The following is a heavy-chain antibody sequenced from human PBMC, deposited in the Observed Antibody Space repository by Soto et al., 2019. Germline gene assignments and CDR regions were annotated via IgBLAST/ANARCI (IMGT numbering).Heavy chain of an antibody. CDR2: IYSGGST. D-gene: IGHD5-18*01. Sequence: PGGSLRLSCAASGFTVSSNYMSWVRQAPGKGLEWVSVIYSGGSTYYADSVKGRFTISRDNSKNTLYLQMNSLRAEDTAVYYCASLDTAMVTGYYYYGMDVWGQGTTVTVSS. CDR3: ASLDTAMVTGYYYYGMDV. J-gene: IGHJ6*02. CDR1: GFTVSSNY. V-gene: IGHV3-66*01.